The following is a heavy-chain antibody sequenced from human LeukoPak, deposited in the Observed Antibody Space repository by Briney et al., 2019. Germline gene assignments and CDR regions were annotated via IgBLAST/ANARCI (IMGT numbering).Heavy chain of an antibody. Sequence: SQTLSLTCTVSGGSISSGDYYWRWIRQPPGKGLEWIGYIYYSGSTYYNPSLKSRVTISVDTSKNQFSLKLSSVTAADTAVYYCARSYYYDSSGYYYWGQGTLVTVSS. J-gene: IGHJ4*02. CDR1: GGSISSGDYY. CDR2: IYYSGST. CDR3: ARSYYYDSSGYYY. D-gene: IGHD3-22*01. V-gene: IGHV4-30-4*01.